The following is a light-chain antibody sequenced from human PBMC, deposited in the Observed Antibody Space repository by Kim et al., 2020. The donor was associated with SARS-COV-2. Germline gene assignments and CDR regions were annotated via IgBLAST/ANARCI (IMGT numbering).Light chain of an antibody. V-gene: IGLV4-69*01. CDR2: LNSDGSH. CDR3: HTWGAGMWV. CDR1: SRHSTYA. Sequence: ASVRLSCTVGSRHSTYARAWRQQQPEKSPRYLMKLNSDGSHIKGDGIPARFSGSSSGAERNLTISRHQSEDEADYFCHTWGAGMWVLGGGTQLTVL. J-gene: IGLJ3*02.